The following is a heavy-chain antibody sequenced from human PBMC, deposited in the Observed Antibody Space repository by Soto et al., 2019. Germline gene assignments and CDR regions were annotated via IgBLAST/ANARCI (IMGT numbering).Heavy chain of an antibody. CDR3: ARVRRNDASDYYGMDV. CDR1: GFSFTTST. J-gene: IGHJ6*02. CDR2: ISSGSTTI. V-gene: IGHV3-48*02. Sequence: EVQLVESGGGSAQPGGSLRLSCAASGFSFTTSTMNWFRQAPGKGLGWVSYISSGSTTIYYADSVKGRFTISRDNAKNSLYLQMNSLRDEDTAVYYCARVRRNDASDYYGMDVWGQGTTVTVSS. D-gene: IGHD1-1*01.